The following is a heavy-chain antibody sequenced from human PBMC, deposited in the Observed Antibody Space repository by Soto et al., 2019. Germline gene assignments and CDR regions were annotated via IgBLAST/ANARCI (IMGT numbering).Heavy chain of an antibody. J-gene: IGHJ4*02. CDR3: ARVDCSSTSCYDLNY. CDR1: GGSCSGYY. CDR2: INHSGST. Sequence: SETLSLTCAVYGGSCSGYYWSWIRQPPGKGLEWIGEINHSGSTNYNPSLKSRVTISVDTSKNQFSLKLSSVTAADTAVYYCARVDCSSTSCYDLNYWGQGTLVTVSS. V-gene: IGHV4-34*01. D-gene: IGHD2-2*01.